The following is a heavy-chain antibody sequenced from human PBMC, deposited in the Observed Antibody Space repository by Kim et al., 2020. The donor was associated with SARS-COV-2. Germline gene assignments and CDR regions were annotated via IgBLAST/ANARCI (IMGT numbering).Heavy chain of an antibody. V-gene: IGHV3-48*02. Sequence: VKGRFNISRDNAKNALYQQMNSLRDEDTAVYYCARDNYYGSGSYLDAFDIWGQGTMVTLSS. D-gene: IGHD3-10*01. J-gene: IGHJ3*02. CDR3: ARDNYYGSGSYLDAFDI.